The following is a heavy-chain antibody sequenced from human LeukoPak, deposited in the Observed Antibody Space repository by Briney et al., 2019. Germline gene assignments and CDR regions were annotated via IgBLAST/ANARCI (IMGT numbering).Heavy chain of an antibody. CDR1: GYSFSTFW. J-gene: IGHJ4*02. CDR2: IYPGDSDT. V-gene: IGHV5-51*07. Sequence: GESLKISCKGSGYSFSTFWIGWVHQMPGEGLEWMGIIYPGDSDTRYSPSFQGQVTISADKSISTAYLQWSSLKASDTAMYYCARDNSNYFDYWGQGTLVTVSS. CDR3: ARDNSNYFDY. D-gene: IGHD4-11*01.